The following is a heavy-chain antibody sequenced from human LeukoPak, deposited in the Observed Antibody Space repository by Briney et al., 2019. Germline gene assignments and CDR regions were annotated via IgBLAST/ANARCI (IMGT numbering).Heavy chain of an antibody. Sequence: GGSLRLSCAASGFMFSDYYMSWMRQAPGKGLEWVSYISNSGGSPIYNADSVKGRFTISRDNAKNSLYLQMNSLRAEDTAVYYCAIGSGSIDYWGQGTLVTVSS. D-gene: IGHD5-12*01. J-gene: IGHJ4*02. CDR2: ISNSGGSPI. V-gene: IGHV3-11*01. CDR1: GFMFSDYY. CDR3: AIGSGSIDY.